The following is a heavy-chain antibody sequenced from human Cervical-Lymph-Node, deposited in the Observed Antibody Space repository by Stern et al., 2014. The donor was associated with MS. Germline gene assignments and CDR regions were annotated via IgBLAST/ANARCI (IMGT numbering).Heavy chain of an antibody. D-gene: IGHD3-3*01. J-gene: IGHJ6*03. CDR1: GGTFSSYA. CDR2: IIPIFGTA. CDR3: ARRPHDFWSGYPTGPGDYYYYMDV. V-gene: IGHV1-69*06. Sequence: QVQLMQSGAEVKKPGSSVKVSCKASGGTFSSYAISWVRQAPGQGLEWMGGIIPIFGTANYAQKFQGRVTISADKSTSTAYMELSSLRSEDTAVYYCARRPHDFWSGYPTGPGDYYYYMDVWGKGTTVTVSS.